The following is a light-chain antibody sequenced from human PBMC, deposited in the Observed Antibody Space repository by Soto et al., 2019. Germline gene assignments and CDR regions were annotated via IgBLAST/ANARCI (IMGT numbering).Light chain of an antibody. J-gene: IGKJ1*01. V-gene: IGKV3-20*01. Sequence: EIVLTQSPGIMSLSSGERATLSCRASQTITGSYLAWYQQKPGQAPRLLIYGASVRATGIPDRFSGSGSGTDFTLTISRVEPDDFAVYYCQQYGSSPRTFGQGTKVEIK. CDR3: QQYGSSPRT. CDR1: QTITGSY. CDR2: GAS.